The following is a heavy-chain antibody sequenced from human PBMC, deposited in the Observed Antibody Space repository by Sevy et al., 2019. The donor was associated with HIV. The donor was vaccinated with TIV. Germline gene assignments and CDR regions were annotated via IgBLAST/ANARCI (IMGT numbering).Heavy chain of an antibody. D-gene: IGHD2-8*01. CDR2: ISYDGTYK. J-gene: IGHJ4*02. CDR3: ARVAVSYCTNDCYHRFDY. V-gene: IGHV3-30-3*01. CDR1: GFSFSHYA. Sequence: GGSLRLSCAVSGFSFSHYAFHWVRQAPGKGLEWVSLISYDGTYKYYADSVKGGFTISRDNPKNTLYLQMNSLRGNDTPVYYCARVAVSYCTNDCYHRFDYWGPGALVTVSS.